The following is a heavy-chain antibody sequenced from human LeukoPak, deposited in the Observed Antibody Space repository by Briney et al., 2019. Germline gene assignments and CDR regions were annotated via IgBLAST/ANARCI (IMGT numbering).Heavy chain of an antibody. Sequence: PGGSLRLSCAASGFTVSSNYMSWVRQAPGKGREWVSSISCWGCSTYYADSVKGRFTISRDNSNNTLYLQINSLRAEDMAVYYRAKDPYSGSQLLDYWGQGTLVTVSS. CDR2: ISCWGCST. D-gene: IGHD1-26*01. V-gene: IGHV3-23*01. CDR3: AKDPYSGSQLLDY. CDR1: GFTVSSNY. J-gene: IGHJ4*02.